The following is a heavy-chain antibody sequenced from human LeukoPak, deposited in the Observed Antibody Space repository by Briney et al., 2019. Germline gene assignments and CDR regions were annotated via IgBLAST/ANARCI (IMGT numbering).Heavy chain of an antibody. V-gene: IGHV4-39*07. CDR2: IYYSGST. J-gene: IGHJ6*02. D-gene: IGHD3-10*01. Sequence: SETLSLTCTVSGGSISSSSYYWGWIRQPPGKGLEWIGSIYYSGSTYYNPSLKSRVTISVDTSKNQFSLKLSSVTAADTAVYYCARGVRGSGSYYYYGMDVWGQGTTVTVSS. CDR1: GGSISSSSYY. CDR3: ARGVRGSGSYYYYGMDV.